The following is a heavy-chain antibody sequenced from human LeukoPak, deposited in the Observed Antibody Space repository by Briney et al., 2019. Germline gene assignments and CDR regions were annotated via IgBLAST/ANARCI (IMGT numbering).Heavy chain of an antibody. J-gene: IGHJ6*03. CDR3: GVGASIANYYSYMDV. D-gene: IGHD1-26*01. CDR2: SRNKANSYST. V-gene: IGHV3-72*01. CDR1: GFTSSDHY. Sequence: GGPLRLSCAASGFTSSDHYMDWVRQAPGKGLEWIGRSRNKANSYSTEYAASVKGRFTISRDESENSLYLQMNGLKTEDTAVYYCGVGASIANYYSYMDVWGKGTTVTVSS.